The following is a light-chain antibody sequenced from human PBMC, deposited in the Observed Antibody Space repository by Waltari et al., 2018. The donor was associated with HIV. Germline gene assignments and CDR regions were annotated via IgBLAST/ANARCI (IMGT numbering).Light chain of an antibody. CDR2: ASS. Sequence: DFQLTQSPSSLPASVADRITIPCHTSHFVINYLNWFQKKPGKAPLLLIHASSALQPGVPSRFNGSGHGSDFTLTITNVQPADFGTYYCQQTYTTPLTFGPGTIVDF. J-gene: IGKJ3*01. CDR1: HFVINY. CDR3: QQTYTTPLT. V-gene: IGKV1-39*01.